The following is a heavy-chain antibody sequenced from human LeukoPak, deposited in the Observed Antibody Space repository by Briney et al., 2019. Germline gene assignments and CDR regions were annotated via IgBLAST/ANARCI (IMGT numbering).Heavy chain of an antibody. CDR2: INAGNGNT. CDR3: ARILSGYGDY. V-gene: IGHV1-3*01. CDR1: GYSFTSYA. J-gene: IGHJ4*02. Sequence: ASVKVSCKASGYSFTSYAVHWVRQAPGQRLEWMGWINAGNGNTKYSQKFQDRVTITRDTSASTAYMELSSLRSEDTAVYYCARILSGYGDYWGQGTLVTVSS. D-gene: IGHD3-22*01.